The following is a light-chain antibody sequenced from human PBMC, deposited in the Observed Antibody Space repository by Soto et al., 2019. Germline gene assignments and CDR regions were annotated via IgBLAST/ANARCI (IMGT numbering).Light chain of an antibody. CDR3: SSYTSSSTLVV. CDR1: SSDIGGYNY. Sequence: SALTQPASVSGSPGQSITISCPGTSSDIGGYNYVSWYQQHPGKAPKLMIYDVADRPSGVSNRFSGSKSDNTASLTISGLQAEDEADYYCSSYTSSSTLVVFGGGTKLTVL. CDR2: DVA. J-gene: IGLJ2*01. V-gene: IGLV2-14*03.